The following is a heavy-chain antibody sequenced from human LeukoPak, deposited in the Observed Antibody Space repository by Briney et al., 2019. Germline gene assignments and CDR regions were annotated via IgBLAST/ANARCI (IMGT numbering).Heavy chain of an antibody. J-gene: IGHJ6*02. D-gene: IGHD6-13*01. Sequence: GGSLRLSCAASGFTVSSNYMSWVRQAPGKGLEWVSVIYSGGSTYYADSVKGRFTISRDNSRNTLYLQMNSLRAEDTAVYYCARDNGSSWYSYYYYGMDVWGQGTTVTVSS. CDR2: IYSGGST. CDR1: GFTVSSNY. V-gene: IGHV3-66*02. CDR3: ARDNGSSWYSYYYYGMDV.